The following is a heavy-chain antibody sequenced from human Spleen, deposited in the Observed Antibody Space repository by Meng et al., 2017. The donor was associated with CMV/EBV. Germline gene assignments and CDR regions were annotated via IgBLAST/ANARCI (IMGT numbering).Heavy chain of an antibody. D-gene: IGHD3-3*01. CDR3: ARAENYDFWNTPNWDFDY. Sequence: ASVKVSCKASGYTFTSYDINWVRQATGQGLEWMGWMNPNTGNTGYAQKFQGRVTMTKNSSISTAYMELSSLRSDDTAVYYCARAENYDFWNTPNWDFDYWGQGTLVTVSS. CDR2: MNPNTGNT. V-gene: IGHV1-8*01. J-gene: IGHJ4*02. CDR1: GYTFTSYD.